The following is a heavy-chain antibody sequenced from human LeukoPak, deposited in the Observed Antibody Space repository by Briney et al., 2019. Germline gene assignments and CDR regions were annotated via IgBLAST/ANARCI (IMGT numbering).Heavy chain of an antibody. J-gene: IGHJ5*02. Sequence: GGSLRLSCAASGFTFSTFVMHWVRQAPGKGLEWVALISYDGSNKYYADSVKGRFTISRDNSKNTLYLQMNSLRAEDTAVFYCARSPTIFGSFDPWGQGTLVTVSA. V-gene: IGHV3-30*04. CDR1: GFTFSTFV. CDR3: ARSPTIFGSFDP. D-gene: IGHD3-3*01. CDR2: ISYDGSNK.